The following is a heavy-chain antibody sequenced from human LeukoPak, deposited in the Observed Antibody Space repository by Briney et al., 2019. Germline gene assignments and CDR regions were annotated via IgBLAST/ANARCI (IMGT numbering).Heavy chain of an antibody. CDR1: GFTLSNYW. CDR2: INNDGNLKTDGRDT. J-gene: IGHJ3*02. D-gene: IGHD5-24*01. CDR3: ARDEDNEKDAFYI. Sequence: GGSLRLSCAASGFTLSNYWMIHWVRQVPGKGLQWVSRINNDGNLKTDGRDTGYADSVKGRFTISTDNAKNTLYLQMNSLRAEDTAVYYCARDEDNEKDAFYIWGQGTMVIVSS. V-gene: IGHV3-74*01.